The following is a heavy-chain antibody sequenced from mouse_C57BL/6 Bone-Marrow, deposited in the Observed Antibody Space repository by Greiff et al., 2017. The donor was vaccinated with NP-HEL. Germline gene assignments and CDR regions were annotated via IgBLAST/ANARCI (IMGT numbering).Heavy chain of an antibody. CDR1: GYTFTSYW. D-gene: IGHD1-1*01. CDR3: ARIYYGNFDY. J-gene: IGHJ2*01. Sequence: QVHVKQPGAELVKPGASVKMSCKASGYTFTSYWITWVKQRPGQGLEWIGDIYPGSGSTNYNEKFKSKATLTVDTSSSTAYMQLSSLTSEDSAVYYCARIYYGNFDYWGQGTTLTVSS. V-gene: IGHV1-55*01. CDR2: IYPGSGST.